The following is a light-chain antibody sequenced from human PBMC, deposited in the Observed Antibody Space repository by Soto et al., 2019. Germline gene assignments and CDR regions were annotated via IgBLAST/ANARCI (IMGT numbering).Light chain of an antibody. CDR2: SIS. CDR1: QTISTF. Sequence: DIQLTQSPSSLSASVGDRVSITCRTSQTISTFLNWYHHRPGQAPKLLLYSISNLQSGVPSRFSVGGAGTEFTLTISSLQPEDFGSYSCQQTYNLPPTFGGGTRVQIK. J-gene: IGKJ4*01. CDR3: QQTYNLPPT. V-gene: IGKV1-39*01.